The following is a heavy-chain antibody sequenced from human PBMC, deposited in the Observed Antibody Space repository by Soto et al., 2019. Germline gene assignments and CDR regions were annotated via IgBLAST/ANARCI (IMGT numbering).Heavy chain of an antibody. CDR3: ARGGISHWAYFYYMDV. V-gene: IGHV4-34*01. D-gene: IGHD2-21*01. Sequence: PLETHPHTCVVSGGSRIDYFWSWIRQPTGMAPEWIGEINHLGSINYNPSLKSRVTMSVDTSKNQFSLTLNSVTAADTATYYCARGGISHWAYFYYMDVWDRGTTVTVSS. CDR1: GGSRIDYF. J-gene: IGHJ6*03. CDR2: INHLGSI.